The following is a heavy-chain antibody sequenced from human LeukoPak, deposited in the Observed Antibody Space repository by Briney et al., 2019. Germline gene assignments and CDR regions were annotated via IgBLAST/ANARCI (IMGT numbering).Heavy chain of an antibody. Sequence: PGGSLRLSCAASGFTFSGYAMSWVRQAPGKGLEWVSVIYSGGSTYYADSVKGRFTISRDNSKNTLYLQMNSLRAEDTAVYYCARNLAVPPSPPHHAFDIWGQGTMVTVSS. V-gene: IGHV3-66*01. CDR2: IYSGGST. CDR1: GFTFSGYA. CDR3: ARNLAVPPSPPHHAFDI. J-gene: IGHJ3*02.